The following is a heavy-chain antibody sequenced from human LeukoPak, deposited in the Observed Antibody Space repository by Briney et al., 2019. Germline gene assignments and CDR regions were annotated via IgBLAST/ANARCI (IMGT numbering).Heavy chain of an antibody. CDR2: ISYDGSNK. Sequence: GRSLRLSCAASGFTFSSYGMHWVRQAPGKGLEWVAVISYDGSNKYYADSVKGRFTISRDNSKNTLYLQMNSLRAEDTAVYYCAKGRGTSYYYMDVWGKGTTVTVSS. V-gene: IGHV3-30*18. CDR3: AKGRGTSYYYMDV. J-gene: IGHJ6*03. D-gene: IGHD1/OR15-1a*01. CDR1: GFTFSSYG.